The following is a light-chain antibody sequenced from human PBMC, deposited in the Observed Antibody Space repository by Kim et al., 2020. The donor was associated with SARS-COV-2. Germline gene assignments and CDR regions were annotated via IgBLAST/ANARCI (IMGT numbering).Light chain of an antibody. J-gene: IGKJ2*01. Sequence: DIQMTQSPSTLSASVGDRVTIACRASQSITSLLAWYQQKPGKATELLIYKASTLESGVPSRFSGSGSGTEFTLTISSLQPDDFATYYCQQYDTYPLTFGQGTKLEI. CDR1: QSITSL. CDR2: KAS. CDR3: QQYDTYPLT. V-gene: IGKV1-5*03.